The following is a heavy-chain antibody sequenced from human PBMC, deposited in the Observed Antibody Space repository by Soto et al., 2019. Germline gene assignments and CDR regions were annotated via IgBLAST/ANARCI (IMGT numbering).Heavy chain of an antibody. V-gene: IGHV6-1*01. Sequence: QVQLQESGPGLVKPSQTLSVTCAISGDSVSSNSAAWNWIRPSPSRGLEWLARTYYRSRWYNDYAVSVRSRITVNADTSKNQFSPQLTSVTPEDTAIYYCAGTTSPHWLYMDVWGRGTTVTVSS. CDR3: AGTTSPHWLYMDV. CDR1: GDSVSSNSAA. J-gene: IGHJ6*03. D-gene: IGHD1-1*01. CDR2: TYYRSRWYN.